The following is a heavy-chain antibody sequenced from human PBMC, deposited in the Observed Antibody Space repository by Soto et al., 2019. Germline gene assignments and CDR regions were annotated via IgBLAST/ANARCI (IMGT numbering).Heavy chain of an antibody. CDR3: ARAHAPTLPFDY. D-gene: IGHD2-15*01. V-gene: IGHV4-59*01. J-gene: IGHJ4*01. CDR1: GGSMRNVY. Sequence: SETLSLTCTVSGGSMRNVYWSWIRQPPGKRLEWIGSTFHSGNAKYNPSLKSRVTISIDTSKSQFSLSLDSVTAADTAVYFCARAHAPTLPFDYWGLGTLVTVSS. CDR2: TFHSGNA.